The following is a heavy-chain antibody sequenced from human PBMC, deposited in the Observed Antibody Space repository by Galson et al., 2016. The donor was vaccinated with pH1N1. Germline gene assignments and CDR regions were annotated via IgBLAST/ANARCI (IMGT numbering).Heavy chain of an antibody. J-gene: IGHJ4*02. V-gene: IGHV3-53*01. CDR2: IYSGGKT. Sequence: SLRLSCAASGVTVTTYYMSWVRQAPGKGLEWVSVIYSGGKTYHDDPVRGRFTISRDNDKNTAFLDRNTLRADDTAVYYCAATVPGTAHLDYWGQGTRVTGSP. CDR1: GVTVTTYY. CDR3: AATVPGTAHLDY. D-gene: IGHD6-19*01.